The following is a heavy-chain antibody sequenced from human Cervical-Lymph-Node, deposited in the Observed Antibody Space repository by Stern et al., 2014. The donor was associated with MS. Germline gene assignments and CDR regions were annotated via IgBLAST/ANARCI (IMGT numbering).Heavy chain of an antibody. J-gene: IGHJ5*02. Sequence: QVQLVQSGAEVQKPGASVKVSCKASGYTFSSSTIHWVRQAPGQRLGWMGRINAGNGNTEYAQKVQDRVTITRDTSATTAYMELSSLRSEDTATYYCARVSVTTGGWFDPWGQGTLVTVSS. CDR2: INAGNGNT. CDR3: ARVSVTTGGWFDP. D-gene: IGHD4-17*01. CDR1: GYTFSSST. V-gene: IGHV1-3*01.